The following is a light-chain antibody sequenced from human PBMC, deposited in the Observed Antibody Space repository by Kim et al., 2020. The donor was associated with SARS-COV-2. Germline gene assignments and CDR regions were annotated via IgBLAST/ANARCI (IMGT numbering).Light chain of an antibody. V-gene: IGKV1-17*03. J-gene: IGKJ2*03. CDR1: QDINRF. CDR2: HAS. Sequence: DIQMTQSPSAMSASVGDRVTITCRASQDINRFLAWFQQKPGKVPKLLIYHASTLQSGVPSRFSGSGSGTEFSLTISSLQPEDFATYYCLQHKSYPYSFGQGTKLEI. CDR3: LQHKSYPYS.